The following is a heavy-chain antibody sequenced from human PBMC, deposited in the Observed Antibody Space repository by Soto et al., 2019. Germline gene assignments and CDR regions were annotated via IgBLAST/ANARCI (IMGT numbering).Heavy chain of an antibody. J-gene: IGHJ4*02. CDR2: IQKKADGGAT. V-gene: IGHV3-15*01. D-gene: IGHD1-26*01. CDR3: TIMGLGTFQY. CDR1: GITFSNAW. Sequence: EVQLVESGGGLVKDGGSLRLSCAVSGITFSNAWMAWVRQAPGKGLEWVGRIQKKADGGATEYAASVKGRLSISRADSQNTLYLQMDSLKTEDSAVYYCTIMGLGTFQYWGQGTLLTVSS.